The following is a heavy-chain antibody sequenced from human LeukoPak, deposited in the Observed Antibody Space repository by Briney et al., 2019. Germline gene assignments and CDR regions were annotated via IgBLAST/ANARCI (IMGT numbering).Heavy chain of an antibody. J-gene: IGHJ4*02. CDR1: GFTFTNHG. CDR3: AKDAASRLYYFDY. Sequence: GRSLRLSCIASGFTFTNHGMHWVRQAPGKGLEWVASIWDDGSDKYSADSVRGRFTISRDNSKKTLYLQMNSLRAEDTAVYYCAKDAASRLYYFDYWGQGALVTVSS. D-gene: IGHD3-16*01. CDR2: IWDDGSDK. V-gene: IGHV3-30*18.